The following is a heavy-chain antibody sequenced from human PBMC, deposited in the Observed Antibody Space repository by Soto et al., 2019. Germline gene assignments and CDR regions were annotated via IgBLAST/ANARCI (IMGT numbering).Heavy chain of an antibody. CDR2: IIPIFGTA. J-gene: IGHJ4*02. D-gene: IGHD5-18*01. CDR1: GGTFSSYA. V-gene: IGHV1-69*13. CDR3: ASYRGYSYGYGFDY. Sequence: SVKVSFKASGGTFSSYAISWVRQAPGQGLEWMGGIIPIFGTANYAQKFQGRVTITADESTSTAYMELSSLRSEDTAVYYCASYRGYSYGYGFDYWGQGTLVTVSS.